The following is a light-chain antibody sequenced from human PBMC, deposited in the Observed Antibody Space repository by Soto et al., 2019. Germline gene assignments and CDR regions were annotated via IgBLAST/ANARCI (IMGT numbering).Light chain of an antibody. CDR3: SSYTFTSTLYV. Sequence: QSALTQSASVSGSPGQSITISCTGSSSDVGGHNYVSWYQQHPGKAPKLMIYEVTKRPSGVSNRFSGSKSGNTASLTISGLQAEDEADYYCSSYTFTSTLYVFGTGTKLTVL. J-gene: IGLJ1*01. CDR2: EVT. CDR1: SSDVGGHNY. V-gene: IGLV2-14*01.